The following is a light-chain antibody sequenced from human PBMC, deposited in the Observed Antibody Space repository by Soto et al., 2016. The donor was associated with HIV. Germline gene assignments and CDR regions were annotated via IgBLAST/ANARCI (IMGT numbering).Light chain of an antibody. CDR3: QAWDTNTGV. CDR2: QDT. J-gene: IGLJ2*01. V-gene: IGLV3-1*01. CDR1: KLGDKY. Sequence: SYELTQPPSVSVSPGQTATITCSGDKLGDKYVCWYQQKPGQSPALLIYQDTIRPSGIPERFSGSISGNTATLTISGTQAMDEADYYCQAWDTNTGVFGGGTELTDL.